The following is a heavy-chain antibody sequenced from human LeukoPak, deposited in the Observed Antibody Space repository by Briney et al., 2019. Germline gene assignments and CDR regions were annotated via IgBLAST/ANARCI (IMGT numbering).Heavy chain of an antibody. CDR2: IKQDGSEK. Sequence: GGSLRLSCAASGFTFSSYWMSWARQAPGKGLEWVANIKQDGSEKYYVDSVKGRFTISRDNAKNSLYLQMNSLRAEDTAVYYCARDLYYYDSSGYYPKDYWGQGTLVTVSS. CDR1: GFTFSSYW. CDR3: ARDLYYYDSSGYYPKDY. J-gene: IGHJ4*02. V-gene: IGHV3-7*03. D-gene: IGHD3-22*01.